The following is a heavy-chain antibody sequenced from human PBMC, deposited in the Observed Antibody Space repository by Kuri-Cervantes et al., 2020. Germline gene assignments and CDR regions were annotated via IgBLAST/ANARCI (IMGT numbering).Heavy chain of an antibody. CDR1: GGSISSYY. CDR2: IYYSGST. D-gene: IGHD6-13*01. V-gene: IGHV4-59*01. J-gene: IGHJ6*03. Sequence: GSLRLSCSVSGGSISSYYWSWIRQAPGKGLEWIGYIYYSGSTNYNPSLKSRVTISVDTSKNQFSLKLSSVTAADTAVYYCARTPAAGTYYYYYYMDVWGKGTTVTVSS. CDR3: ARTPAAGTYYYYYYMDV.